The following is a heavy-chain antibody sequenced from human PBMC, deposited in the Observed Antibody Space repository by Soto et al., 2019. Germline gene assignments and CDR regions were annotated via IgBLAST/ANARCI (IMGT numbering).Heavy chain of an antibody. J-gene: IGHJ5*02. CDR3: ARDPFYRGSNLQVRDLDA. V-gene: IGHV1-18*01. CDR1: NYSFSSFG. D-gene: IGHD1-26*01. CDR2: INPSNDNT. Sequence: QVQMVQSGAEVKKPGASVKVSCKASNYSFSSFGISWMRQAPGQGLEWMAWINPSNDNTNYAQGLQGRVTLTSDTSTSTADMELGSLGSDDTAVYYWARDPFYRGSNLQVRDLDAWGQGTLGTVAA.